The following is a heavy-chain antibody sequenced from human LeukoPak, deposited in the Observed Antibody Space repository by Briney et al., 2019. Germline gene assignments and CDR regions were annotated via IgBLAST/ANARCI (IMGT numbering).Heavy chain of an antibody. CDR2: IKSKTDGGTA. D-gene: IGHD2-15*01. V-gene: IGHV3-15*01. CDR3: TTEELGYCSGGSCYSLYYYYYYMDV. J-gene: IGHJ6*03. Sequence: TGGSLRLSCVGSGFIFSSYDMGWVRQAPGKGLEWVGRIKSKTDGGTADYAAPVKGRFTISRDDSKNTLYLQMNSLKTEDTAVYYCTTEELGYCSGGSCYSLYYYYYYMDVWGKGTTVTVSS. CDR1: GFIFSSYD.